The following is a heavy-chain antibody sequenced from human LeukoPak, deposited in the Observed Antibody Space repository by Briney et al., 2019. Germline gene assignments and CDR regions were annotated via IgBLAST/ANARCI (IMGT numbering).Heavy chain of an antibody. D-gene: IGHD1-26*01. CDR1: GYTFTGYY. CDR3: ASLIVGATSAFDI. V-gene: IGHV1-2*02. Sequence: ASVKVSCKASGYTFTGYYMHWVRQAPGQELEWMGWINPNSGGTNYAQKFQGRVTMTRDTSISTAYMELSRLRSDDTAVYYCASLIVGATSAFDIWGQGTMVTVSS. CDR2: INPNSGGT. J-gene: IGHJ3*02.